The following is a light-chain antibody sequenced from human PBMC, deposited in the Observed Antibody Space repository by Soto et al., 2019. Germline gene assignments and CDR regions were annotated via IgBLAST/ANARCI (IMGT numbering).Light chain of an antibody. CDR2: EVS. V-gene: IGLV2-14*01. CDR3: SSYTSSSTYV. Sequence: QSALTQPASVSGSPGQSITISCTGTSSDVGGYNYVSWYQQHPGKAPKLMIYEVSNRPSGVSNRLSGSKSGNTASLTISGLQAEDEADYYCSSYTSSSTYVFGPGTKVTVL. J-gene: IGLJ1*01. CDR1: SSDVGGYNY.